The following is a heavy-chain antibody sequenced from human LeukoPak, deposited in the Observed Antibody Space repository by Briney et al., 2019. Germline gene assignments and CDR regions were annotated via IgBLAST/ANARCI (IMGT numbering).Heavy chain of an antibody. CDR1: GFTFSSYG. J-gene: IGHJ6*02. CDR2: ISYDGSNR. CDR3: AKGNDGDFFDVMDV. V-gene: IGHV3-30*18. D-gene: IGHD4-17*01. Sequence: GGSLRLSCAASGFTFSSYGMHWVRQAPGKGLEWVAVISYDGSNRYYADSVKGRFTISRDNSKNTLYLQMNSLRAEDTAVYYCAKGNDGDFFDVMDVWGQGTTVTVSS.